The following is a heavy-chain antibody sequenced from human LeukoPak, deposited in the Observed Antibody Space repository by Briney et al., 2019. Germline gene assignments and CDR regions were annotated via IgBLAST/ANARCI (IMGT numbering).Heavy chain of an antibody. CDR1: GFTFSSYG. J-gene: IGHJ6*02. V-gene: IGHV3-33*01. Sequence: GGSLRLSCAASGFTFSSYGMHWVRQAPGKGLEWVAIIWYDGSNKYYADSVKGRFTISRDNSKNTLYLQMNSLRAEDTAVYYCARDRHYDFWSGLSPYSIYYGMDVWGQGTTVTVSS. CDR3: ARDRHYDFWSGLSPYSIYYGMDV. D-gene: IGHD3-3*01. CDR2: IWYDGSNK.